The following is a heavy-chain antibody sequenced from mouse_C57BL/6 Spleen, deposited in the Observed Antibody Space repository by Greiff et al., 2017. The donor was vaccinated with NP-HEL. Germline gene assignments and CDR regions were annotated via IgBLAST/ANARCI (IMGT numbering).Heavy chain of an antibody. CDR2: IDPENGDT. CDR1: GFNIKDDY. CDR3: TTSFYYGSFYFDY. Sequence: VQLQQSGAELVRPGASVKLSCTASGFNIKDDYMHWVKQRPEQGLEWIGWIDPENGDTEYASKFQGKATITADTSSNTAYLQLSSLTSEDTAVYYCTTSFYYGSFYFDYWGQGTTLTVSS. J-gene: IGHJ2*01. V-gene: IGHV14-4*01. D-gene: IGHD1-1*01.